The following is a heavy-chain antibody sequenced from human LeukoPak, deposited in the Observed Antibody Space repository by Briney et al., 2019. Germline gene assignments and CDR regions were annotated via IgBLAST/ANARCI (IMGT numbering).Heavy chain of an antibody. Sequence: GGSLRLSCAASGFTFSSYSMNWVRQAPGKGLEWVSSISSSSSYIDYADSVKGRFTISRDNAKNSLYLQTNSLRAEDTAVYYCARDPEGDYDYVWGSYRYTRDLDYWGQGTLVTVSS. J-gene: IGHJ4*02. V-gene: IGHV3-21*01. CDR2: ISSSSSYI. D-gene: IGHD3-16*02. CDR3: ARDPEGDYDYVWGSYRYTRDLDY. CDR1: GFTFSSYS.